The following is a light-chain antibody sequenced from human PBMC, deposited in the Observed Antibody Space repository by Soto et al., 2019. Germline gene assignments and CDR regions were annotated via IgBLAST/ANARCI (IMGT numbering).Light chain of an antibody. J-gene: IGKJ1*01. CDR2: GAS. CDR1: QSVSSD. V-gene: IGKV3-15*01. Sequence: EIVMTQSPITLSVSLGESATLSCWARQSVSSDLAWYQQRPGQAPRRLSYGASTSATGIPARFSGSGSGTEFTLTISSLQSEDFAVYYCQQYNNWWTFGQGTKVEVE. CDR3: QQYNNWWT.